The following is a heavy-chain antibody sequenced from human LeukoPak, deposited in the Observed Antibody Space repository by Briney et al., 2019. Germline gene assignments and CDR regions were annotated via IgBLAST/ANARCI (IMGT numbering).Heavy chain of an antibody. V-gene: IGHV3-15*01. CDR1: GFTFSSYS. CDR2: IKSKTDGGTT. Sequence: GGSLRLSCAASGFTFSSYSMNWVRQAPGKGLEWVGRIKSKTDGGTTDYAAPVKGRLAISRDDSKNTLYLQMNSLTTEDTAVYYCTTEYYYGSGSYSGGDYWGQGTLVTVSS. CDR3: TTEYYYGSGSYSGGDY. D-gene: IGHD3-10*01. J-gene: IGHJ4*02.